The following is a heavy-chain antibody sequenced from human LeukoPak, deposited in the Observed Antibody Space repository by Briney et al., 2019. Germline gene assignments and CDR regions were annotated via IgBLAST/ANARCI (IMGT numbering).Heavy chain of an antibody. CDR2: IHYSGST. Sequence: SETLSPTCTVSGGSISSSNYYWGWIRQPPGKGLEWMGSIHYSGSTYNNPSLKSRVTMSVDTSKSQFSLKVSSVSAADTAVYYCARLLHDSRGYYYFDYWGQGTLVIVSS. CDR1: GGSISSSNYY. CDR3: ARLLHDSRGYYYFDY. V-gene: IGHV4-39*01. D-gene: IGHD3-22*01. J-gene: IGHJ4*02.